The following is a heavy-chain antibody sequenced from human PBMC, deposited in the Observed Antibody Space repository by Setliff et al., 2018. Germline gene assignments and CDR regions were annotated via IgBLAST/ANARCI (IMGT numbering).Heavy chain of an antibody. CDR2: IFKSGST. CDR3: GRGFSRIEGWGNWFDP. Sequence: PSETLSLTCIVYGEYISNYWIRQAPGKGLEWVAYIFKSGSTNYNPSLKSRLIITRDTSKNQISLKLTSVTAADTAVYYCGRGFSRIEGWGNWFDPWGQGILVTVSS. CDR1: GEYISNY. V-gene: IGHV4-4*09. D-gene: IGHD2-15*01. J-gene: IGHJ5*02.